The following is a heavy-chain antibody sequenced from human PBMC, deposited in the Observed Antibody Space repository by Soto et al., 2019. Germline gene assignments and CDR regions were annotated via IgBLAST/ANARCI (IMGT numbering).Heavy chain of an antibody. CDR1: GFAFSSLW. V-gene: IGHV3-74*01. CDR2: IDNEGIGT. D-gene: IGHD6-13*01. Sequence: EVRLVEFGGGVVHPGASLTVSCEASGFAFSSLWMHWVRQAPGKGLEWVSRIDNEGIGTNYADAVRGRFLMSRDNAKNMLYLHMNSPRADDTALYFCVRLGGSSWADFWGQGTLVTVSS. CDR3: VRLGGSSWADF. J-gene: IGHJ4*02.